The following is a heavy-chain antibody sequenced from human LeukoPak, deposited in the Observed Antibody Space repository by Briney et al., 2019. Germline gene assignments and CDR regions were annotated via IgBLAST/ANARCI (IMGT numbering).Heavy chain of an antibody. J-gene: IGHJ4*02. CDR1: GFTVSNNY. V-gene: IGHV3-53*01. CDR3: AKDRSRTTVATFDY. CDR2: IYSTGST. Sequence: GGSLRLSCAASGFTVSNNYMTWVRQAPGKGLEWVSVIYSTGSTYYADSVKGRFTISRDNSKNTLYLQMNSLRAEDTAVYYCAKDRSRTTVATFDYWGQGTLVTVSS. D-gene: IGHD4-23*01.